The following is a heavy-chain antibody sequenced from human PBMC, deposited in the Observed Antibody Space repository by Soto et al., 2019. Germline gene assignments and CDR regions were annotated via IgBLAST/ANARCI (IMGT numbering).Heavy chain of an antibody. V-gene: IGHV3-23*01. CDR1: GFTFKSYA. CDR3: ALGGFCSTISCYANFFYMDV. Sequence: GGSLRLSCAASGFTFKSYAMTWVRQAPGKGLEWVSSVSGSGGGTYYADSVKGRFTISRDNPKNTLYLQMNSLRAEDTAVYYCALGGFCSTISCYANFFYMDVWGKGTSVTVSS. J-gene: IGHJ6*03. D-gene: IGHD2-2*01. CDR2: VSGSGGGT.